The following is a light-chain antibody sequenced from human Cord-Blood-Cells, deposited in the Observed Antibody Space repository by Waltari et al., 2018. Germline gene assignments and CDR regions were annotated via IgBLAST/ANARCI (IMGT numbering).Light chain of an antibody. J-gene: IGKJ1*01. CDR2: VAS. V-gene: IGKV1-27*01. CDR3: QKYNSAPRT. Sequence: DIQMTQSPYSLSASVRDRVTLTGRASLGISNYLAWYQQKPGKVPKLLIYVASTLQSGVPSRFSGSGSGTDFTLTISSLQPEDVATYYCQKYNSAPRTFGQGTKVEIK. CDR1: LGISNY.